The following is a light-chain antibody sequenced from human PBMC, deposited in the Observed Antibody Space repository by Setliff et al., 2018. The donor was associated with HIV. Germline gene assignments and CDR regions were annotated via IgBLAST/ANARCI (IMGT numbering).Light chain of an antibody. J-gene: IGLJ1*01. CDR1: SSDVGGYDY. CDR3: CSYTSSTTLG. Sequence: QSVLTQPASVSGSPGQSITISCTGTSSDVGGYDYVSWYQQHPGKVPKLMLYEVGNRPSGVSNRFSGSKSGNTASLTISGLQAEDEADYYCCSYTSSTTLGFGTGTKGTVL. V-gene: IGLV2-14*01. CDR2: EVG.